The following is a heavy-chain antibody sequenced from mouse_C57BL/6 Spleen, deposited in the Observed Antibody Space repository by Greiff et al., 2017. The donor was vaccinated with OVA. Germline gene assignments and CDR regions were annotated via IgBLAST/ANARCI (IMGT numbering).Heavy chain of an antibody. D-gene: IGHD1-1*01. Sequence: EVQLMESGGGLVKPGGSLKLSCAASGFTFSSYTMSWVRQTPEKRLEWVATISGGGGNTYYPDSVKGRFTISIDNAKNTLYLQMSSLRSEDTALDYCARHKTTGVATPFDYWGQGTTLTVSS. V-gene: IGHV5-9*01. CDR2: ISGGGGNT. CDR3: ARHKTTGVATPFDY. CDR1: GFTFSSYT. J-gene: IGHJ2*01.